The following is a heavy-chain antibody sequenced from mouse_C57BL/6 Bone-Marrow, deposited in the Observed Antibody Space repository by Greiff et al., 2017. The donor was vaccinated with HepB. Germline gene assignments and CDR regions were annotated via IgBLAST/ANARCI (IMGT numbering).Heavy chain of an antibody. J-gene: IGHJ4*01. CDR1: GFSLTSYG. CDR3: ASPYYYGRGDYAMDY. Sequence: VQRVESGPGLVQPSQSLSITCTVSGFSLTSYGVHWVRQSPGKGLEWLGVIWSGGSTDYNAAFISRLSISKDNSKSQVFFKMNSLQADDTAIYYCASPYYYGRGDYAMDYWGQGTSVTVSS. CDR2: IWSGGST. V-gene: IGHV2-2*01. D-gene: IGHD1-1*01.